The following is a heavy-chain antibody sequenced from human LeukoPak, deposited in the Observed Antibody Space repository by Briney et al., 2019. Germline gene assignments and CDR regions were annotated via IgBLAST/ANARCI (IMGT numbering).Heavy chain of an antibody. CDR3: AKAGDDYYDSSGTRLLLLW. V-gene: IGHV3-30*02. D-gene: IGHD3-22*01. J-gene: IGHJ4*02. CDR2: IRYDGSNK. Sequence: PEGSLRLSCAASGFTFSSYGMHWVRQAPGKGLEWVAFIRYDGSNKYYADSVKGRFTISRDNSKNTLYLQMNSLRAEDTAVYYCAKAGDDYYDSSGTRLLLLWWGQGTLVTVSS. CDR1: GFTFSSYG.